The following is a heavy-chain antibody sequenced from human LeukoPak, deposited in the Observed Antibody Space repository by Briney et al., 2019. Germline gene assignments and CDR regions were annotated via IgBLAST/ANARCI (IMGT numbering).Heavy chain of an antibody. Sequence: GGSLRLSCAASGFTFSEYSMNWVRQAPGKGLEWVSSISGSSSYMYYADSVKGRFTISRDNSKNTLYLQMNSLRAEDTAVYYCAKEITYYDFWSGYSAVFDYWGQGTLVTVSS. CDR2: ISGSSSYM. J-gene: IGHJ4*02. CDR1: GFTFSEYS. V-gene: IGHV3-21*04. CDR3: AKEITYYDFWSGYSAVFDY. D-gene: IGHD3-3*01.